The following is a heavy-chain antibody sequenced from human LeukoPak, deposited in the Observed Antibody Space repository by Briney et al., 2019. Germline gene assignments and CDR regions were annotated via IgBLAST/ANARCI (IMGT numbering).Heavy chain of an antibody. Sequence: ASVKVSCKASGYTFTDYYMHWVRQAPGQGLEWMGRINPNSGGTKYAQRFQGRVTMTRDTSISTAYMELNRLTSDDTAVYYCAKCGDFIAASYNWFDPWGPGTLVTVSS. V-gene: IGHV1-2*06. CDR1: GYTFTDYY. CDR2: INPNSGGT. D-gene: IGHD6-13*01. CDR3: AKCGDFIAASYNWFDP. J-gene: IGHJ5*02.